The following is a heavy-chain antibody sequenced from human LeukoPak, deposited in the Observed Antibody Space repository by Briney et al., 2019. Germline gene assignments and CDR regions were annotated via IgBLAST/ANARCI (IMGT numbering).Heavy chain of an antibody. CDR1: GASISSYY. D-gene: IGHD2-15*01. Sequence: KPSETLSLTCTVSGASISSYYWSWIRQPPGKGLEGIGYIYNSGSTNYNSPLKSRVTMSVDTSKNQFSLKLSSATAADTAVYYCARGYCSGGTCYRTFFDYWGQGTLVTVSS. J-gene: IGHJ4*02. CDR2: IYNSGST. CDR3: ARGYCSGGTCYRTFFDY. V-gene: IGHV4-59*01.